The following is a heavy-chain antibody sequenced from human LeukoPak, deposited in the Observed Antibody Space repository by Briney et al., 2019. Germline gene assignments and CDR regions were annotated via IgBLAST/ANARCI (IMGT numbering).Heavy chain of an antibody. Sequence: SETLSLTCTVSGGSISSGGYYWSWIRQHPGKGLEWIGYIYYSGSTYYNPSLKSRVTISVDTSKNQFSLKLSSVTAADTAVYYCARIPAAVRIAARSPWFDPWGQGTLVTVSS. D-gene: IGHD6-6*01. V-gene: IGHV4-31*03. CDR2: IYYSGST. J-gene: IGHJ5*02. CDR3: ARIPAAVRIAARSPWFDP. CDR1: GGSISSGGYY.